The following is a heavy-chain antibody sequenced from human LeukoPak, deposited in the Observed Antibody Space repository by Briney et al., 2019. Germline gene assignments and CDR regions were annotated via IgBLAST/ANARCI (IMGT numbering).Heavy chain of an antibody. CDR3: ARAVAGTFDY. Sequence: PGGSLRLSCAASGFTFSSYAMHWVRQALGKGLEWVAVISYDGSNKYYADSVKGRFTISRDNSKNTLYLQMNSLRAEDTAVYYCARAVAGTFDYWGQGTLVTVSS. CDR1: GFTFSSYA. V-gene: IGHV3-30*04. CDR2: ISYDGSNK. D-gene: IGHD6-19*01. J-gene: IGHJ4*02.